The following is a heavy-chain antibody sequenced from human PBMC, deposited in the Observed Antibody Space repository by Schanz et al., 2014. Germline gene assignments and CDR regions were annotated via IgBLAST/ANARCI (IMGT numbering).Heavy chain of an antibody. D-gene: IGHD3-10*01. J-gene: IGHJ4*02. CDR2: ISSSSSYI. CDR3: ARANYRRKINFDY. V-gene: IGHV3-21*01. CDR1: GFTFSSYS. Sequence: EGQLVESGGGLVKPGGSLRLSCAASGFTFSSYSMNWVRQAPGKGLEWVSSISSSSSYIYYADSVKGRFTISRDNAKNSLYLQMNSLRAEDTAVYYCARANYRRKINFDYWGRGTLVTVSS.